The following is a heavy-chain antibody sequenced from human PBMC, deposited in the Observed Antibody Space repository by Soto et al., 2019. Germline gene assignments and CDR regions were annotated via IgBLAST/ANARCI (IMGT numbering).Heavy chain of an antibody. CDR2: ISYDGSNK. CDR3: AKDLPRPTIQLWDYLDY. Sequence: PGGSLRLSCAASGFTFSSYGMHWVRQAPGKGLEWVAVISYDGSNKYYADSVKGRFTISRDNSKNTLYLQMNSLRAEDTAVYYCAKDLPRPTIQLWDYLDYWGQGSLVTVSS. CDR1: GFTFSSYG. V-gene: IGHV3-30*18. D-gene: IGHD5-18*01. J-gene: IGHJ4*02.